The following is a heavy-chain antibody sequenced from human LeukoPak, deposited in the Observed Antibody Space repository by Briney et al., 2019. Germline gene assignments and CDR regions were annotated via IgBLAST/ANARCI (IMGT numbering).Heavy chain of an antibody. D-gene: IGHD6-25*01. Sequence: GGSQRLSCVASGFTFSDAWMSWVRQAPGKGLEWVGRIKSKIDGGTIDYAAPVKGRFSISRDDSRNTLYLQMNSLKTDDTAVYYCTTRRQDGCWGQGTLVTVS. CDR1: GFTFSDAW. CDR3: TTRRQDGC. CDR2: IKSKIDGGTI. V-gene: IGHV3-15*01. J-gene: IGHJ4*02.